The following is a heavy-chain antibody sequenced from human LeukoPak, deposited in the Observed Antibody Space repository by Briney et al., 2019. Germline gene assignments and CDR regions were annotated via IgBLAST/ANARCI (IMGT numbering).Heavy chain of an antibody. V-gene: IGHV3-21*01. CDR1: GFTFIRYS. J-gene: IGHJ6*03. CDR3: ARGPGGRSGYYPLEDYYYYYYMDV. Sequence: GGSLRLSCAASGFTFIRYSMNCVRQAPGKGLEWVSSISSTSSNYIYYADSVKGRLTISKDNAKNSLYLQMNSLRAEDTAVYYCARGPGGRSGYYPLEDYYYYYYMDVWGKGTTVTVSS. D-gene: IGHD3-22*01. CDR2: ISSTSSNYI.